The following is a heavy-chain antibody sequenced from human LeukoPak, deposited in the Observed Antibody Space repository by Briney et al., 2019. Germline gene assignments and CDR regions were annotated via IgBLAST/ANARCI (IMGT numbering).Heavy chain of an antibody. V-gene: IGHV3-11*06. Sequence: PGGSLRLSCAASGFTFSDYYMSWIRQAPGKGLEWVSYISSSSSYTNYADSVKGRFTISRDNAKNSLYLQMSSLRPEDTAVYYCARADSITGSDYWGQGTLVTVSS. D-gene: IGHD1-20*01. CDR3: ARADSITGSDY. J-gene: IGHJ4*02. CDR2: ISSSSSYT. CDR1: GFTFSDYY.